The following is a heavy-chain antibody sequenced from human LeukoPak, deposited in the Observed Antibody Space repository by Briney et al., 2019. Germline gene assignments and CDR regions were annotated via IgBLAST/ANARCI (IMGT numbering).Heavy chain of an antibody. J-gene: IGHJ5*02. CDR2: IYTSGST. CDR3: ARVPDSSSWYPSGWFDP. Sequence: SETLSLTCTVSGGSISSYYWSWIRQPAGKGLEWIGRIYTSGSTNYNPSLKSRVTMSVDTSKNQFSLKLSSVTAADTAVYYCARVPDSSSWYPSGWFDPWGQGTLVTFSS. CDR1: GGSISSYY. V-gene: IGHV4-4*07. D-gene: IGHD6-13*01.